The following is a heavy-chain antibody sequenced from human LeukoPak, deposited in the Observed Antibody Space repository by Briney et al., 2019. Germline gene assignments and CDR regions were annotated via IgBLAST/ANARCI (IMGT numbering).Heavy chain of an antibody. CDR3: ARVSAVDWFDP. J-gene: IGHJ5*02. V-gene: IGHV1-8*01. CDR1: GYTFTTYD. Sequence: ASVTVSSQASGYTFTTYDINWVRQAPGQGLDWMGWMNPNSGNTGYAKKFQGRVTITRNTSISTAYMELSSLRSEDTAVYYCARVSAVDWFDPWGQGTLVTVSS. D-gene: IGHD6-25*01. CDR2: MNPNSGNT.